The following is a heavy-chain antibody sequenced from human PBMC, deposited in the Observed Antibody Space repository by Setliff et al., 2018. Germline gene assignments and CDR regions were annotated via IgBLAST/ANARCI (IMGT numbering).Heavy chain of an antibody. V-gene: IGHV1-24*01. CDR3: ATQPLQWELLGFDY. CDR2: FDPEDGET. D-gene: IGHD1-26*01. CDR1: GYRLIEVS. J-gene: IGHJ4*02. Sequence: ASVKVSCKVSGYRLIEVSMHWVRQAPGKGLEWMGGFDPEDGETIYAQKFQGRVNMTEDTSTDTAYMELSSLSSEDTAVYYCATQPLQWELLGFDYWGQGTLVTVSS.